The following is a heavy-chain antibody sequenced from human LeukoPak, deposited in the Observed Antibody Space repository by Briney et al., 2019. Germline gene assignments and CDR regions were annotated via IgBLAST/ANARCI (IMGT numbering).Heavy chain of an antibody. D-gene: IGHD1-7*01. J-gene: IGHJ5*02. CDR3: ARHGVDNWNYGNWFDP. CDR2: IYYSGST. CDR1: GGSISSSSYY. Sequence: PSETLSLTCTVSGGSISSSSYYWGWIRQPPGKGLKWIGSIYYSGSTYYNPSLKSRVTISVDTSKNQFSLKLSSVTAADAAVYYCARHGVDNWNYGNWFDPWGQGTLVTVSS. V-gene: IGHV4-39*01.